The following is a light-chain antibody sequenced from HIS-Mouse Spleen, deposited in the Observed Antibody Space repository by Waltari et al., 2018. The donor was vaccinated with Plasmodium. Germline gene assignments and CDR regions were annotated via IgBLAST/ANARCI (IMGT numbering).Light chain of an antibody. CDR3: YSAADNNWV. CDR1: FPAKKY. V-gene: IGLV3-27*01. CDR2: KDS. J-gene: IGLJ3*02. Sequence: SYELTQPSSVSVSPGQTARIPCPGDFPAKKYARWFQQKPGQAPVLVIYKDSERPSGIPERFSGSSSGTTVTLTISGAQVEDEADYYCYSAADNNWVFGGGTKLTVL.